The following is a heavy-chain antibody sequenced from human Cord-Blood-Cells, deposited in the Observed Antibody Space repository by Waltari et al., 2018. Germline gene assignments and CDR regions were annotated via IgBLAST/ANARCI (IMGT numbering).Heavy chain of an antibody. J-gene: IGHJ6*02. CDR2: IIPIFGTA. CDR1: GGTFSSYA. D-gene: IGHD2-15*01. Sequence: QMQLVQSGPEVKKPGSSVNVSCKASGGTFSSYAISWVRQAPGPGTKWMGGIIPIFGTANYAQKFQGRVTITADEYTSTAYMELSSLRSEDTDVYYCARSVYCSGGSCYYYYYGMDVWGQGTTVTVSS. V-gene: IGHV1-69*01. CDR3: ARSVYCSGGSCYYYYYGMDV.